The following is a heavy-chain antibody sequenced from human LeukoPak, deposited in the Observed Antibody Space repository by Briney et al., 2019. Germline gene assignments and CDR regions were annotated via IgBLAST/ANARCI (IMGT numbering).Heavy chain of an antibody. D-gene: IGHD3-10*01. V-gene: IGHV4-34*01. CDR1: GGSFSGYY. Sequence: SETLSLTCAVYGGSFSGYYWSWIRQPPGKGLEWIGEINHSGSTNYNPSLKSRVTISVDTSKNQFSLKLSSVTAADTAVYYCARHRRYNYYGSGTINWFDPWGQGTLVTVSS. CDR3: ARHRRYNYYGSGTINWFDP. CDR2: INHSGST. J-gene: IGHJ5*02.